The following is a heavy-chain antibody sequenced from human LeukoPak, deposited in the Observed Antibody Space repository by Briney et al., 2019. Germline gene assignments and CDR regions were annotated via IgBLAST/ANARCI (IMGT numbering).Heavy chain of an antibody. CDR1: GFSLSTSGVG. CDR2: IYWNDDK. D-gene: IGHD3-3*01. Sequence: SAPTLLKPTPTLTLTCTFSGFSLSTSGVGVGWIRQPPGKALEWLALIYWNDDKRYSPSLKSRLTITKDTSKNQVVLTMTNMDPVDTATYYCPHHKRITIFGVVSPLMGVWGKGTTVTVSS. V-gene: IGHV2-5*01. CDR3: PHHKRITIFGVVSPLMGV. J-gene: IGHJ6*04.